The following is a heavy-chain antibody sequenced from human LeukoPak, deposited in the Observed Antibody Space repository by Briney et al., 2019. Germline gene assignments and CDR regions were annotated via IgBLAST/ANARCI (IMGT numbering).Heavy chain of an antibody. Sequence: SETLSLTCAVSGYSISSGYYWGWIRQPPGKGLGWIGSIYHSGSTYYNPSLKSRVTISVDTSKNQFSLKLSSVTAADTAVYYCARRYYSGSTYYFDYWGQGTLVTVSS. V-gene: IGHV4-38-2*01. J-gene: IGHJ4*02. CDR2: IYHSGST. CDR1: GYSISSGYY. CDR3: ARRYYSGSTYYFDY. D-gene: IGHD5-12*01.